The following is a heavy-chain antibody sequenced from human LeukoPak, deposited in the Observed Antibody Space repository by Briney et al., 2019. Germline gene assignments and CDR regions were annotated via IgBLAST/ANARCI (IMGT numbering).Heavy chain of an antibody. CDR3: ARAFYGDYGNRDY. D-gene: IGHD4-17*01. CDR2: ISWNSGSI. CDR1: GFTFDDYA. Sequence: GGSLRLSCAASGFTFDDYAMHWVRQAPGKGLEWVSGISWNSGSIGYADSVKGRFTISRDNAKNSLYLQMNSLRAEDTAVYYCARAFYGDYGNRDYWGQGTLVTVSS. V-gene: IGHV3-9*01. J-gene: IGHJ4*02.